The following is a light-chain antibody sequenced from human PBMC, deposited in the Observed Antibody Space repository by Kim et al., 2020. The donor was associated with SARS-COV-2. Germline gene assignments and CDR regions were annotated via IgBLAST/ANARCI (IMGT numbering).Light chain of an antibody. CDR2: LNSDGSH. Sequence: ASVKLTCTLSSGHSSYAITWHQQQPEKGPRYLMYLNSDGSHSKGDRIPDRFSGSSSGAERYLTISSLQSDDEADYYCQTWGTGMGVFGGGTQLTVL. CDR3: QTWGTGMGV. J-gene: IGLJ2*01. V-gene: IGLV4-69*01. CDR1: SGHSSYA.